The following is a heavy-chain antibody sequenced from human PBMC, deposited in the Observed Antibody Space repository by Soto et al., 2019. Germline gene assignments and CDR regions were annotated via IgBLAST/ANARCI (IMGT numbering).Heavy chain of an antibody. V-gene: IGHV4-59*01. Sequence: QVQLQESGPGLVKPSETLSLTCTVSGGSISCYYWSWIRQPPGKGLEWIGYIYYSGSTNYNPSLKSRVTISVDTSKNQFSLKLSSVTAADTAVYYCARGPRTSSSWYTPDYWGQGTLVTVSS. J-gene: IGHJ4*02. CDR2: IYYSGST. CDR1: GGSISCYY. CDR3: ARGPRTSSSWYTPDY. D-gene: IGHD6-13*01.